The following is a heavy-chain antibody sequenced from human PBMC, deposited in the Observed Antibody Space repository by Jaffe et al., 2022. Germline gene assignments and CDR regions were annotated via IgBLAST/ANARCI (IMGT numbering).Heavy chain of an antibody. J-gene: IGHJ3*02. CDR1: GGSISSSSYY. CDR3: ARHRPDYGDYGSDEAFDI. V-gene: IGHV4-39*01. Sequence: QLQLQESGPGLVKPSETLSLTCTVSGGSISSSSYYWGWIRQPPGKGLEWIGSIYYSGSTYYNPSLKSRVTISVDTSKNQFSLKLSSVTAADTAVYYCARHRPDYGDYGSDEAFDIWGQGTMVTVSS. D-gene: IGHD4-17*01. CDR2: IYYSGST.